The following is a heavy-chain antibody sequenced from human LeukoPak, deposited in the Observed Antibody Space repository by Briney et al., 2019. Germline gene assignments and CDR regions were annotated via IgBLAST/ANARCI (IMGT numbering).Heavy chain of an antibody. Sequence: SETLSLTCTVSGGSISSYYWSWIRQPPGKGLEWTGYIYYSGSTNYNPSLRSRVTISVDTSKNQFSLKVSSVTAADTAVYYCARLETIGWFDPWGQGTLVTVSS. CDR1: GGSISSYY. CDR2: IYYSGST. CDR3: ARLETIGWFDP. V-gene: IGHV4-59*08. J-gene: IGHJ5*02. D-gene: IGHD3-3*01.